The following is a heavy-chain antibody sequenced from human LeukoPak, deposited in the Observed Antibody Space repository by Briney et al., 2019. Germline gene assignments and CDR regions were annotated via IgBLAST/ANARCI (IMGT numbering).Heavy chain of an antibody. CDR1: GFTVSSNY. CDR3: VKDGPGSYYTYYFDY. D-gene: IGHD3-10*01. CDR2: IYSGGST. Sequence: QPGGSLRLSCAASGFTVSSNYMSWVRQAPGEGLEWVSVIYSGGSTYYADSAKGRFTISRHNSRNTLYLQMNSLRTEDTAVYYCVKDGPGSYYTYYFDYWGQGTLVTVSS. V-gene: IGHV3-53*04. J-gene: IGHJ4*02.